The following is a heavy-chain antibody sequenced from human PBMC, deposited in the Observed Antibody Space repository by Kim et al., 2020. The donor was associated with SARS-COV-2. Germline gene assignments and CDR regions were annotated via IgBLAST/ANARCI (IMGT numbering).Heavy chain of an antibody. V-gene: IGHV1-69*13. CDR1: GGILSSDG. Sequence: SVKVSCKASGGILSSDGITWVRQVPGQGLEWMGGFIPVFATSKYSQKFQNRMTIAADEFTRTVYMELRSLTSEDTAMYYCARAEPVSGGDDAFDIWGQGTMVIVSS. CDR2: FIPVFATS. J-gene: IGHJ3*02. CDR3: ARAEPVSGGDDAFDI. D-gene: IGHD2-21*01.